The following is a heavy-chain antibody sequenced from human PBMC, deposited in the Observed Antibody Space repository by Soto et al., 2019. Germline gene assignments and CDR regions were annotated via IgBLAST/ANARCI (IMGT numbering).Heavy chain of an antibody. V-gene: IGHV4-31*03. CDR3: ASLRIVVVPAASSYYFDY. J-gene: IGHJ4*02. CDR2: IYYSGST. Sequence: LSLTCTVSGGSISSGGYYWSWILQHPGKGLEWIGYIYYSGSTYYNPSLKSRVTISVDTSKNQFSLKLSSVTAADTAVYYCASLRIVVVPAASSYYFDYWGQGTLVTVSS. CDR1: GGSISSGGYY. D-gene: IGHD2-2*01.